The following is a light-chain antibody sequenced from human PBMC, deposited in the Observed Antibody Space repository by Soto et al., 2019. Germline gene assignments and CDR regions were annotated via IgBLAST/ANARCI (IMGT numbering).Light chain of an antibody. CDR2: GAS. CDR1: QSVLYSSNNKNY. J-gene: IGKJ5*01. CDR3: QQHGQWPIT. Sequence: DIVMTQSPDSLAVSLGERATINCKSSQSVLYSSNNKNYLAWYQQKPGQAPRLLIYGASSRATGIPARFSGSGSGTEFTLTISSLQPEDFATYYCQQHGQWPITFGQGTRLEIK. V-gene: IGKV4-1*01.